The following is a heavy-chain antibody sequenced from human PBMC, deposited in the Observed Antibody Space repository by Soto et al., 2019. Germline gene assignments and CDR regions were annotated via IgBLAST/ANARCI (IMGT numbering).Heavy chain of an antibody. CDR1: GDSISSMNW. D-gene: IGHD3-22*01. CDR3: ARVRREYDNSGPVDY. V-gene: IGHV4-4*02. Sequence: SETLSLTCAVSGDSISSMNWWSWVRQPPGKGLEWIGDIYSSGSTNYNPSLQSRVTMSVDRSRNQFSLKLNSVTAADTAVYYCARVRREYDNSGPVDYWGQGTLVTVSS. J-gene: IGHJ4*02. CDR2: IYSSGST.